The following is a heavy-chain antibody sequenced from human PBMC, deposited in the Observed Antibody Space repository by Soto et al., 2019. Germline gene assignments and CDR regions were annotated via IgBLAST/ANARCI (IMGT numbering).Heavy chain of an antibody. Sequence: DVQLVESGGGLVQPGGFLRLSCAISGFSVSSNYLSWVRQAPGKGLEWVSVHYSGGSTYYADSVQGRFTISRDKSNNTLYLQMRRVRAEDTAVYFCARHRHPRGTVGATSPLDPWGQGTQVTVSS. V-gene: IGHV3-53*01. CDR1: GFSVSSNY. CDR2: HYSGGST. CDR3: ARHRHPRGTVGATSPLDP. J-gene: IGHJ5*02. D-gene: IGHD1-26*01.